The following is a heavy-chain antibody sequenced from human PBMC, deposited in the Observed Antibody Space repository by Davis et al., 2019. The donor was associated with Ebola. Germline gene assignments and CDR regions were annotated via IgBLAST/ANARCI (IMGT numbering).Heavy chain of an antibody. Sequence: ASVKVSCKASGYTFTSYGISWVRQAPGQGLEWMGWISAYNGNTNYAQKLQGRVTMTTDTSTSTAYMELSSLRSEDTAVYYCARDRAYYYDSSGYYGTYNWFDPWGQGTLVTVSS. CDR1: GYTFTSYG. V-gene: IGHV1-18*01. J-gene: IGHJ5*02. CDR3: ARDRAYYYDSSGYYGTYNWFDP. CDR2: ISAYNGNT. D-gene: IGHD3-22*01.